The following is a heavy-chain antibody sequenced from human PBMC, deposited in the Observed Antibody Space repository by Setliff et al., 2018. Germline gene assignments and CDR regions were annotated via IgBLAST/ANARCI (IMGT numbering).Heavy chain of an antibody. V-gene: IGHV4-30-4*02. CDR3: ARGHCSSGECPNYFDP. CDR1: GGSMIGGHYY. D-gene: IGHD2-15*01. CDR2: IYYSGNT. J-gene: IGHJ5*02. Sequence: PSETLSLTCTVSGGSMIGGHYYWSWIRQLPGKGLEWIAYIYYSGNTYYNPSLKXRVTXXXXTSXXXXXXXXXXXXXADTAVYYCARGHCSSGECPNYFDPWGQGTQVTVSS.